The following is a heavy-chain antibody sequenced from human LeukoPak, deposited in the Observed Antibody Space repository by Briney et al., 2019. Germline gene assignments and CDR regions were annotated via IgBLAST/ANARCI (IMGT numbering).Heavy chain of an antibody. Sequence: ASVKVSCKASEYTFTSYYMHWVRQAPGQGLEWMGIINPSGGSTSYAQKFQGRVTMTRDTSTSTVYMELSSLRSEDTAVYYCARDGQHYDILTGYTDWGQGTLVTVSS. V-gene: IGHV1-46*01. CDR2: INPSGGST. J-gene: IGHJ4*02. D-gene: IGHD3-9*01. CDR1: EYTFTSYY. CDR3: ARDGQHYDILTGYTD.